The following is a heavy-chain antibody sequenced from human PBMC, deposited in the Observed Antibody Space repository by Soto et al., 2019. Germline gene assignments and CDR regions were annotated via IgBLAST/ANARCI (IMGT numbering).Heavy chain of an antibody. V-gene: IGHV4-34*01. D-gene: IGHD1-1*01. CDR2: INHSGST. Sequence: QVQVQQWGAGLLKPSETLSLTCAVYGGSFSTYYWSWIRQPPGKGLEWIGEINHSGSTNYNPSLKSRITISGDKSKNQLSLKVSYVTAAETAVYYCARGATGTRDFDFWGQGTLVTVSS. CDR1: GGSFSTYY. J-gene: IGHJ4*02. CDR3: ARGATGTRDFDF.